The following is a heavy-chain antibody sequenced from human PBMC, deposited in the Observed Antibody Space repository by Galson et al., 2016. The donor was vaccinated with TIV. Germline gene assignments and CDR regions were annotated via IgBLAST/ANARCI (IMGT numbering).Heavy chain of an antibody. V-gene: IGHV3-66*02. CDR2: IHSGGST. J-gene: IGHJ6*02. CDR3: ARERRFCGNECYLYYYYGMDV. Sequence: SLRLSCAASGFTVSDNYMTWVRQAPGKGLEWVSMIHSGGSTHYADSVKVRFTISRDNSKNTLYLHMNSLRAEDTAVYYCARERRFCGNECYLYYYYGMDVWGQGTTVTVSS. D-gene: IGHD2-21*01. CDR1: GFTVSDNY.